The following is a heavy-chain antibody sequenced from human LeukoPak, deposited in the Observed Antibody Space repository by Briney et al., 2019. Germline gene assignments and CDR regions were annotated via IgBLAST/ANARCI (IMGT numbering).Heavy chain of an antibody. CDR2: INPSGGST. CDR3: AREGTVGATRDFIFDY. D-gene: IGHD1-26*01. J-gene: IGHJ4*02. CDR1: GYTFTSYY. Sequence: ASVTVSCKASGYTFTSYYMHWVRQAPGQGLEWMGIINPSGGSTSYAQKFQGRVTMTRDTSTSTVYMELSSLRSEDTAVYYCAREGTVGATRDFIFDYWGQGTLVTVSS. V-gene: IGHV1-46*01.